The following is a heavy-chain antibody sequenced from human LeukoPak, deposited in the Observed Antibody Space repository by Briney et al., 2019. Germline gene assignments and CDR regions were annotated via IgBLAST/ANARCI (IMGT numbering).Heavy chain of an antibody. D-gene: IGHD6-19*01. J-gene: IGHJ4*02. CDR3: ARDNDVIAVAGTWFDY. CDR1: GFTFSDYY. V-gene: IGHV3-11*01. CDR2: ISSSGSTI. Sequence: GGSLRLSCAASGFTFSDYYMSWIRQAPGKGLEWVSYISSSGSTIYYADSVKGRFTISRDNAKNSLYLQMNSLRAEDTAVYYCARDNDVIAVAGTWFDYWGQGTLVTVSS.